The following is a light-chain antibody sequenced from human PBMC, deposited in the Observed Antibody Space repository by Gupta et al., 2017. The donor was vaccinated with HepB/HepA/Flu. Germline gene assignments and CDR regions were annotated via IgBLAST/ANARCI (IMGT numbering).Light chain of an antibody. CDR3: QQSYSTPFT. Sequence: DIQMTQSPSSLSASVGDRVIITCRASQSISTYLNWYQQKPGKAPKLLIYATSTLQSGVPSRFSGSGSGTDFTLTIISLQPEDFATYYCQQSYSTPFTFGPGTKVDI. CDR1: QSISTY. V-gene: IGKV1-39*01. CDR2: ATS. J-gene: IGKJ3*01.